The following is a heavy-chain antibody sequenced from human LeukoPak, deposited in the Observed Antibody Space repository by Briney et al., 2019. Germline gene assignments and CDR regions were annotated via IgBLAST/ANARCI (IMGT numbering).Heavy chain of an antibody. CDR2: FFYSGST. CDR1: GGSIKSSNYC. Sequence: SETLSLTCTVSGGSIKSSNYCWGWIRQFPGEGLEWIGSFFYSGSTYYNPSLKSRVTISVDTSKNQFSLNLSSVTAADTGVYYCARQPHDFSTDDLDYWGQRTLVTVSS. CDR3: ARQPHDFSTDDLDY. D-gene: IGHD3/OR15-3a*01. V-gene: IGHV4-39*01. J-gene: IGHJ4*02.